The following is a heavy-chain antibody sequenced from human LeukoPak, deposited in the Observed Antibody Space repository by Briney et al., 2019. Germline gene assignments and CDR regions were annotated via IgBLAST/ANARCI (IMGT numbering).Heavy chain of an antibody. CDR1: GFTFSSYA. Sequence: PGGSLRLSCAASGFTFSSYAMNWVRQAPGKGLEWVSAISGSGGSTYYADSVKGRFTISRDNSKNTLYLQMNSLRAEDTAVYYCAKDRRYSYGSFDYWGQGTLVTVSS. D-gene: IGHD5-18*01. V-gene: IGHV3-23*01. CDR3: AKDRRYSYGSFDY. J-gene: IGHJ4*02. CDR2: ISGSGGST.